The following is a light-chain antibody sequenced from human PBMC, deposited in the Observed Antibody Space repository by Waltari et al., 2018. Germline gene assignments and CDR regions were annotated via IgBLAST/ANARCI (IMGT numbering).Light chain of an antibody. CDR1: ALPIRY. J-gene: IGLJ1*01. CDR3: YSTDNGGSLSV. Sequence: SYELTQPPSVSVSPGQAARTTCPGAALPIRYAYLFQPKSGQAPVPVIYEDDKRPSGIPERFSASSSGTLATLTITGAQVEDEGDYYCYSTDNGGSLSVFGTGTKVTVL. CDR2: EDD. V-gene: IGLV3-10*01.